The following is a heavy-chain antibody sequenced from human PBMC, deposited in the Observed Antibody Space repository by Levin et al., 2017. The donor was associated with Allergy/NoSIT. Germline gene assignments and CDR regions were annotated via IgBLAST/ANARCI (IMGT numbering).Heavy chain of an antibody. CDR2: IFYTGNT. CDR1: GGSLSSYY. Sequence: SQTLSLTCTVSGGSLSSYYWSWIRPPPGKGLEYIGYIFYTGNTNYNPSLESRVTISVDTSKNPFSLKLTSLTAAATAVYYCARFRWGGAASSSKRFDYWGQGTLVTVSS. CDR3: ARFRWGGAASSSKRFDY. D-gene: IGHD4-23*01. V-gene: IGHV4-59*01. J-gene: IGHJ4*02.